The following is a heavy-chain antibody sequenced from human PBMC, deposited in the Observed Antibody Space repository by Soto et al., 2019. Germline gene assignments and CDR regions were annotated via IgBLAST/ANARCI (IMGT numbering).Heavy chain of an antibody. CDR1: GGTFSSYA. CDR2: IIPIFGTA. J-gene: IGHJ6*02. D-gene: IGHD3-3*01. V-gene: IGHV1-69*06. Sequence: SVKVSCKASGGTFSSYAISWVRQAPGQGLEWMGGIIPIFGTANYAQKFQGRVTITADKSTSTACMELSSLRSEDTAVYYCARDRRIYYDFRSGHYGMDVWGQGTTVTVSS. CDR3: ARDRRIYYDFRSGHYGMDV.